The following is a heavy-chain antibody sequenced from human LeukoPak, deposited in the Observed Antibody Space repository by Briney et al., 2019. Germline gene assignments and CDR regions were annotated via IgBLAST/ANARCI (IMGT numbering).Heavy chain of an antibody. CDR2: IRYHGSDK. J-gene: IGHJ4*02. CDR3: AKDPSYYYGSGSYP. Sequence: GESLRLSCAASGFTFSGSGMHWVRQAPGKGLEWVAFIRYHGSDKFYADSVKGRFTISRDNSKNTLYLQMNSLRAEDTAVYYCAKDPSYYYGSGSYPGGQGTLVTVSS. CDR1: GFTFSGSG. D-gene: IGHD3-10*01. V-gene: IGHV3-30*02.